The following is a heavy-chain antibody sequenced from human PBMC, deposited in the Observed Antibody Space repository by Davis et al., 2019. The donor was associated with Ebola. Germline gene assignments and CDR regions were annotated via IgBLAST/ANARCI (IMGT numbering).Heavy chain of an antibody. J-gene: IGHJ4*02. Sequence: PGGSLRLSCAAPGVMFSRYWMSWVRQAPGKGLEWVSVISGSGGGTYYGDSVKGRFTISRDNSKNTLYLEMRSLRREDAAVYYCAKGMGLVGTTAIDFWGQGTLVTVSS. CDR1: GVMFSRYW. CDR2: ISGSGGGT. D-gene: IGHD1-26*01. CDR3: AKGMGLVGTTAIDF. V-gene: IGHV3-23*01.